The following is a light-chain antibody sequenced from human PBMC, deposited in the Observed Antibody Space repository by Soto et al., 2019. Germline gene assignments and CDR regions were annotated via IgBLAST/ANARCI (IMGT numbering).Light chain of an antibody. CDR2: SAS. CDR1: RVITNF. V-gene: IGKV1-27*01. Sequence: IQMTQSPSSLSASVGDRVTITCRASRVITNFLAWYQQKPGKVPRLLIYSASTLQSGVPSRFSGSGSGTDFTLTISSLQPEDVGTYYCQKYNSAPLTFGGGTKVEIK. CDR3: QKYNSAPLT. J-gene: IGKJ4*01.